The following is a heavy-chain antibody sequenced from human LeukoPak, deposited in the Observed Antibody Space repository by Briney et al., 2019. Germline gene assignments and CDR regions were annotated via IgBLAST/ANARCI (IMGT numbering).Heavy chain of an antibody. J-gene: IGHJ4*02. CDR3: AKRGVVIRVILVGFHKEAYYFDS. D-gene: IGHD3-22*01. Sequence: PGGSLRLSCSASGFTFSSNYMSWVRQAPGKGLEWVSVIYSGGSTYYADSVKGRFTISRDNPKNTLYLQMNILRAEDTAVYFCAKRGVVIRVILVGFHKEAYYFDSWGQGALVTVSS. CDR1: GFTFSSNY. V-gene: IGHV3-53*01. CDR2: IYSGGST.